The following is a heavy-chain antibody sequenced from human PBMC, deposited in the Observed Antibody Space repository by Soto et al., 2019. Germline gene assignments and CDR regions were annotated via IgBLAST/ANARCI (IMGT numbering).Heavy chain of an antibody. CDR1: GFSLTTSGVG. D-gene: IGHD3-3*01. CDR2: IYWDDDK. CDR3: AHRVLRTVFGLVTTTAIYFDF. Sequence: QITLNESGPTVVRPTETLTLTCRFSGFSLTTSGVGGGWIRQSPGKAPEGLALIYWDDDKRYSASLKSMLTITKDTSKNQVVLTVSDLDPTDTATYYCAHRVLRTVFGLVTTTAIYFDFWGQGTPVAVSS. J-gene: IGHJ4*02. V-gene: IGHV2-5*02.